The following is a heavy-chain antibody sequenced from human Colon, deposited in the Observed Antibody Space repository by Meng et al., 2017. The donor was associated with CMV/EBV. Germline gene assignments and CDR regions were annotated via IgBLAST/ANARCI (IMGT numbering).Heavy chain of an antibody. V-gene: IGHV4-61*01. CDR3: VRESMVPFSRYNHYVMDV. CDR1: GGSISSVSYY. Sequence: SETLSLTCTVSGGSISSVSYYWTWVRQPPGKELEWIGYISYYGKTNYSPSLKSRVTITRDTSKNQFSLNLGSVTAADTALYYCVRESMVPFSRYNHYVMDVWGQGTTVTVSS. CDR2: ISYYGKT. D-gene: IGHD3-16*02. J-gene: IGHJ6*02.